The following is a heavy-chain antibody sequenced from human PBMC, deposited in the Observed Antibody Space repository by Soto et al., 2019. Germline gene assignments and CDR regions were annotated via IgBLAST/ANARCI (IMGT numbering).Heavy chain of an antibody. J-gene: IGHJ6*02. CDR2: IIPIFGTA. CDR3: ARGNEDIVLMVYAITGGYYHYGMDV. CDR1: GGTFSSYA. D-gene: IGHD2-8*01. Sequence: ASVKVSCKASGGTFSSYAISWVRQAPGQGLEWMGGIIPIFGTANYAQKFQGRVTITADESTSTAYMELSSLRSEDTAVYYCARGNEDIVLMVYAITGGYYHYGMDVWGQGTTVTVSS. V-gene: IGHV1-69*13.